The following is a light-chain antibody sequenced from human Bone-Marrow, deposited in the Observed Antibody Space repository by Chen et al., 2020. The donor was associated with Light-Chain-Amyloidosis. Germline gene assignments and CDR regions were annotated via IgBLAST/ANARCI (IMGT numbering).Light chain of an antibody. Sequence: QSVLTQPPSASGTPGQRVTISCSGSSSNIGSNYVYWYQQLPGTAPKLLIYRNNQRPSGVPDRFSGSKSGTSASLAISGLRSDNEADYFCAAWDDSLSVLFGEGTKLTVL. J-gene: IGLJ2*01. V-gene: IGLV1-47*01. CDR1: SSNIGSNY. CDR3: AAWDDSLSVL. CDR2: RNN.